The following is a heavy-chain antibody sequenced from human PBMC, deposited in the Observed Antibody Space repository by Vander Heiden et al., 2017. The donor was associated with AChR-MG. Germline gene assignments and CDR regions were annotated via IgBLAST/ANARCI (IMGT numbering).Heavy chain of an antibody. CDR1: GGSFSAYS. Sequence: VQLQQWGAGLLKPSEPLSLPCAVYGGSFSAYSGRCLSHPPVKGLEWIGEIKHRGRPKDTPSVKGVGTISGEKSKNQISLKLSSVTAAETAVDYCGGTYYEFWSGYYTGINDNRRRGYYYGMDVWGQGTTVTVSS. CDR2: IKHRGRP. CDR3: GGTYYEFWSGYYTGINDNRRRGYYYGMDV. V-gene: IGHV4-34*01. D-gene: IGHD3-3*01. J-gene: IGHJ6*02.